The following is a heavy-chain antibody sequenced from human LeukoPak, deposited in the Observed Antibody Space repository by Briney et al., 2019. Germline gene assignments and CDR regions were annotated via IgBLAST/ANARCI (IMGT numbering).Heavy chain of an antibody. CDR2: ISNDGSNK. Sequence: PGGSLRLSCAASGFTFSSYGMHWVRQAPGKGLEWVAVISNDGSNKYYADSVKGRFTISRDNSKNTLYLQMNSLRTEDTAIYYCAKMDGGSSVMITFGGVTLGYFQHWGQGTLVTVSS. CDR1: GFTFSSYG. J-gene: IGHJ1*01. V-gene: IGHV3-30*18. D-gene: IGHD3-16*01. CDR3: AKMDGGSSVMITFGGVTLGYFQH.